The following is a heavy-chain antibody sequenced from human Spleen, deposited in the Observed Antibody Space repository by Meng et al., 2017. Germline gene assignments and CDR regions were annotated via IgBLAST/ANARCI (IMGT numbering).Heavy chain of an antibody. CDR3: ARGIKVYDYVWGSYRPSYYGMDV. CDR1: GFTFSDYY. Sequence: GESLKISCAAYGFTFSDYYMNWVRQAPGKGLEWVSSISSSSTIYYADSVKGRFTISRDNAKNSLYLQMNSLRAEDTAVYYCARGIKVYDYVWGSYRPSYYGMDVWGQGTTVTVSS. V-gene: IGHV3-69-1*01. D-gene: IGHD3-16*02. J-gene: IGHJ6*02. CDR2: ISSSSTI.